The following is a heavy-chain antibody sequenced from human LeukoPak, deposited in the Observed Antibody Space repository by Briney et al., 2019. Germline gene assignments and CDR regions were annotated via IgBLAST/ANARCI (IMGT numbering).Heavy chain of an antibody. CDR2: INHSGST. CDR3: ATYYDSSGYYSDY. Sequence: PSETLSLTCAVYGGSFSGYYWSWIRQPPGKGLEWIGEINHSGSTNYNPSLKSRVTISVDRSKNQFSLKLSSVTAADTAVYYCATYYDSSGYYSDYWGQGTLVTVSS. CDR1: GGSFSGYY. V-gene: IGHV4-34*01. D-gene: IGHD3-22*01. J-gene: IGHJ4*02.